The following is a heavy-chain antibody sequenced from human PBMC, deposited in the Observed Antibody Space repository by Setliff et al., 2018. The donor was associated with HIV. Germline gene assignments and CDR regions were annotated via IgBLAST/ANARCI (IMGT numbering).Heavy chain of an antibody. CDR1: GFTFTNYW. Sequence: PGGCLRLSCAAPGFTFTNYWMAWIRQAPGRGLEWAAIISNDGGREYYVDSVKGRFTISRDNAKSSLYLQMDSLRVEDTSVYYCWSGYTSGRWGQGTLVTVSS. CDR2: ISNDGGRE. V-gene: IGHV3-7*01. J-gene: IGHJ4*02. CDR3: WSGYTSGR. D-gene: IGHD6-19*01.